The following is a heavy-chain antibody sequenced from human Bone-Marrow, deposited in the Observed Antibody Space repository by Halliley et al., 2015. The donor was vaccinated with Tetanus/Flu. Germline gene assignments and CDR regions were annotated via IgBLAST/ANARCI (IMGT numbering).Heavy chain of an antibody. CDR3: TKSYYGYGNFDY. D-gene: IGHD3-10*01. J-gene: IGHJ4*02. CDR2: RRDKARGYST. Sequence: ARRRDKARGYSTEYAASVKGRFTTSRDDSKNSLYLQMNSLKTEDTAVYYCTKSYYGYGNFDYWGQGTLLTVSS. V-gene: IGHV3-72*01.